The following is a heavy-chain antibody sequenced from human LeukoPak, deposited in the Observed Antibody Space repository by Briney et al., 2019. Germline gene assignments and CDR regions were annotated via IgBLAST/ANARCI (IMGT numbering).Heavy chain of an antibody. J-gene: IGHJ4*02. V-gene: IGHV3-64D*06. CDR1: GFTFSTYP. Sequence: GGSLRLSCSASGFTFSTYPMHWVRQAPGKGLEYVSAINNYGDSTYYADSVKGRFTISRDNSKNTLYLQMSSLRAEDTAVYYCAMNWNCDYWGQGTLVTVSS. CDR2: INNYGDST. CDR3: AMNWNCDY. D-gene: IGHD1-1*01.